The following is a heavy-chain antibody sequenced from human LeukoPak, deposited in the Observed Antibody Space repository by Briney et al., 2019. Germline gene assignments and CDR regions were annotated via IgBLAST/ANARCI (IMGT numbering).Heavy chain of an antibody. CDR3: ARDHDDILTGYS. D-gene: IGHD3-9*01. CDR1: GFTFSNYW. V-gene: IGHV3-7*03. CDR2: ISQDGSGK. Sequence: GGSLRLSCGASGFTFSNYWMSWVRQAPGKGLEWVINISQDGSGKNYADSVEGRFTISRDNAKNSLYLQMNSLRAEDTAVYYCARDHDDILTGYSWGQGTLVNVSS. J-gene: IGHJ5*02.